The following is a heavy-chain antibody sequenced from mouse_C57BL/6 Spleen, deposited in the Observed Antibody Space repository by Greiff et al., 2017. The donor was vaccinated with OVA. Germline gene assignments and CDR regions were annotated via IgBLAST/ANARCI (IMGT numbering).Heavy chain of an antibody. J-gene: IGHJ2*01. Sequence: QVQLQQPGAELVRPGSSVKLSCKASGYTFTSYWMHWVKQRPIQGLEWIGNIDPSDSETHYNQKFKDKATLTVDKSSSTAYMQLSSLTSEDSAVYYCARVKGGNYNQDWGQGTTLTVSS. CDR1: GYTFTSYW. CDR3: ARVKGGNYNQD. CDR2: IDPSDSET. V-gene: IGHV1-52*01. D-gene: IGHD2-1*01.